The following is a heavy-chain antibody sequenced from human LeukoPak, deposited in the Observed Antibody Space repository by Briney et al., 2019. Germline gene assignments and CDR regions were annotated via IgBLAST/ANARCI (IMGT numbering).Heavy chain of an antibody. V-gene: IGHV3-11*01. CDR1: GFTFSSYA. D-gene: IGHD5-18*01. CDR3: ARADVDRATVIDY. CDR2: ISSSGSTI. J-gene: IGHJ4*02. Sequence: GGSLRLSCAASGFTFSSYAMSWIRQAPGKGLEWVSYISSSGSTIYYADSVKGRFTISRDNAKNSLYVQMNSLRAEDTAVYYCARADVDRATVIDYWGQGTLVTVSS.